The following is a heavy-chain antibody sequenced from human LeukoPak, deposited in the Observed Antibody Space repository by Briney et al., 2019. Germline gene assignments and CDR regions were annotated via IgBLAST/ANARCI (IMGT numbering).Heavy chain of an antibody. D-gene: IGHD3-10*01. Sequence: GGSLRLSCAASGFTVGTYGMHWVRQAPGKGLQWVAVMWFDESKQYYADAVKGRFTISRDTSKNTLDLQMNSLRVEDTAVYYCARDYGNGMDAWGKGTTVTVSS. CDR3: ARDYGNGMDA. CDR1: GFTVGTYG. J-gene: IGHJ6*04. V-gene: IGHV3-33*01. CDR2: MWFDESKQ.